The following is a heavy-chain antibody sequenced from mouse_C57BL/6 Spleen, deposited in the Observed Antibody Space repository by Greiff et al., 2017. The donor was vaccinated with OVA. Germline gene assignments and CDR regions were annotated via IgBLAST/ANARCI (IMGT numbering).Heavy chain of an antibody. V-gene: IGHV1-69*01. Sequence: QVQLQQSGAELVMPGASVKLSCKASGYTFTSYWMHWVKQRPGQGLEWIGEIDPSASYTNYNQKFKGKSTLTVDKSSSTAYMQLSSLTSEDSAVYYCARGTAQATAYWGQGTLVTVSA. CDR2: IDPSASYT. CDR3: ARGTAQATAY. J-gene: IGHJ3*01. CDR1: GYTFTSYW. D-gene: IGHD3-2*02.